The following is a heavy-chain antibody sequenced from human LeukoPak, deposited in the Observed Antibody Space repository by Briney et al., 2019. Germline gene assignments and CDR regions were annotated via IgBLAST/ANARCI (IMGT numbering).Heavy chain of an antibody. CDR1: GYTFTGYY. V-gene: IGHV1-2*06. D-gene: IGHD3-16*02. J-gene: IGHJ4*02. Sequence: ASVKVSCKASGYTFTGYYMHWVRQAPGQGLEWMGRTNPNSGGTNYAQKFQGRVTMTRDTSISTAYMELSRLRSDDTAVYYCARDSDTYDYVWGSYRFDYWGQGTLVTVSS. CDR2: TNPNSGGT. CDR3: ARDSDTYDYVWGSYRFDY.